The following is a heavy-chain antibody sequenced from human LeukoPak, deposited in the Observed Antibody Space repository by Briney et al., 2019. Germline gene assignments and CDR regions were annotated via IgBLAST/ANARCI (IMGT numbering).Heavy chain of an antibody. V-gene: IGHV3-23*01. CDR3: EKAYYDILTGYFPPDY. J-gene: IGHJ4*02. CDR2: INGSGGST. CDR1: GFTFSSYA. Sequence: GGSLRLSCAASGFTFSSYAMSWVRQAPGKGLEWVSAINGSGGSTYHADSVKGRFTISRDNSKNTLYLQMNSLRAEDTAVYYCEKAYYDILTGYFPPDYWGQGTLVTVSS. D-gene: IGHD3-9*01.